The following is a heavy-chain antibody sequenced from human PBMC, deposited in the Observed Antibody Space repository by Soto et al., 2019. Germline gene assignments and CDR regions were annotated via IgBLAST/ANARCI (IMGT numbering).Heavy chain of an antibody. CDR1: GRSISSYY. Sequence: PSDTLSLTCTVSGRSISSYYWSWIRQPPGKGLEWIGYIYYSGSTNYNPSLKSRVTISVDTSKNQFSLKLSSVTAADTAVYYCARRYGSAFDIWGQGTMVT. J-gene: IGHJ3*02. V-gene: IGHV4-59*08. CDR3: ARRYGSAFDI. CDR2: IYYSGST. D-gene: IGHD3-10*01.